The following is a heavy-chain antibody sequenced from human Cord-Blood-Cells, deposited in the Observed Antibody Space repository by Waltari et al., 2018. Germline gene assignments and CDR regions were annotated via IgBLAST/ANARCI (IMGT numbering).Heavy chain of an antibody. CDR1: GFTFRGDW. D-gene: IGHD1-20*01. CDR2: IKQDGSEK. J-gene: IGHJ4*02. V-gene: IGHV3-7*01. CDR3: ARDDNWNYDY. Sequence: EVQLVESGGGSVQPGGCLRLSCAASGFTFRGDWRSWVRQAPGKGLEWVANIKQDGSEKYYVDSVKGRFTISRDNAKNSLYLQMNSLRAEDTAVYYCARDDNWNYDYWGQGTLVTVSS.